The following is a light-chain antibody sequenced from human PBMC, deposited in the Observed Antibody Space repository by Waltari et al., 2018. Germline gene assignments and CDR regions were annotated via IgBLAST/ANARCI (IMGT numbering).Light chain of an antibody. V-gene: IGKV4-1*01. CDR1: QSVLYSHNNKNY. Sequence: DIVMPQSPDSLAVSLGERAPIKCKSSQSVLYSHNNKNYLAWYQQKPGQPPKLLIYWASTRESGVPDRFSGSGSGTDFTLTISSLQAEDVAVYYCQQYYSTPPTFGQGTKVEIK. J-gene: IGKJ1*01. CDR2: WAS. CDR3: QQYYSTPPT.